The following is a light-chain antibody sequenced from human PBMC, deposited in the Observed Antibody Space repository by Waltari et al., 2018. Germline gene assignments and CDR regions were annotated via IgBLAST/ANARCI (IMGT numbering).Light chain of an antibody. V-gene: IGLV2-23*01. J-gene: IGLJ1*01. Sequence: QSALTQPASVSGSPGQSIPISCTGTSSDVGSSNRVSWYQQHPGKGPKILIYEGTQRLSGVSDRFSGSKSGNTASLTLSGLQPEDEADYYCCAHAGGGTHYAFGTGTKVTVL. CDR2: EGT. CDR1: SSDVGSSNR. CDR3: CAHAGGGTHYA.